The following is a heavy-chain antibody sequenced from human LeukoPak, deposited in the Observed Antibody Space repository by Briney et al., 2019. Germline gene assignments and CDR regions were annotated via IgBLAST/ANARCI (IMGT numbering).Heavy chain of an antibody. CDR1: GYTFTGYY. Sequence: GASVKVSCKASGYTFTGYYMHWVRQAPGQGLEWMGWINPNSGATNYAQKFQGRVTMTRDTSISTAYMELSRLRSDDTAVYYCARDYYDSSGYLFDYWGQGTLVTVSS. D-gene: IGHD3-22*01. CDR3: ARDYYDSSGYLFDY. J-gene: IGHJ4*02. V-gene: IGHV1-2*02. CDR2: INPNSGAT.